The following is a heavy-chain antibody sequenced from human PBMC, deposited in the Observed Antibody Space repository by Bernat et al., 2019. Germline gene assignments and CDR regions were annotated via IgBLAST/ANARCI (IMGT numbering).Heavy chain of an antibody. D-gene: IGHD1-26*01. J-gene: IGHJ1*01. CDR3: ARDLSPRVGAISEYFQH. Sequence: QVQLVQSGAEVKKPGASVKVSCKASGYTFTSYYMHWVRQAPGQGLEWMGIINPSGGSTSYAQKFQGRVTMTRDTSTSTVYMELSSLRSEDTAVYYCARDLSPRVGAISEYFQHWGQGTLVTVSS. CDR2: INPSGGST. V-gene: IGHV1-46*01. CDR1: GYTFTSYY.